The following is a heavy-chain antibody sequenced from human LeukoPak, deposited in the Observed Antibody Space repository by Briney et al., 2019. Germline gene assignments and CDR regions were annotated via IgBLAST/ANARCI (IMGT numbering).Heavy chain of an antibody. J-gene: IGHJ4*02. CDR1: GFTFDDYG. CDR3: ARGDYYPDY. V-gene: IGHV3-20*01. CDR2: INWNGGRT. D-gene: IGHD3-22*01. Sequence: PGGSLRLSCAASGFTFDDYGMSWVRQAPGKGLEWVSGINWNGGRTGYADSVRRRFTISRDNAKNSLYLQMTSLRAEDTALYHCARGDYYPDYWGQGILVTVSS.